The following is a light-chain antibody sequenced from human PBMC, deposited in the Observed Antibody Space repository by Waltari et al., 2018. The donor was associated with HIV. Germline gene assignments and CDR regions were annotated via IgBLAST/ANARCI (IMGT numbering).Light chain of an antibody. CDR2: GAS. J-gene: IGKJ2*01. CDR1: QNIGNY. Sequence: IQMPHSPSSLSASVAATVTITCLASQNIGNYLNWYQQKPGTAPKLLMYGASMLYSGVPSRFSGSGSGTDFTLTISALQPEDFAIYYCQQSYTTPLYTFGQGTKLE. CDR3: QQSYTTPLYT. V-gene: IGKV1-39*01.